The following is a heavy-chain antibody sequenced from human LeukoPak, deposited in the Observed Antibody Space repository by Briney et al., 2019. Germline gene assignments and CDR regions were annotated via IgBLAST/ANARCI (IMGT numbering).Heavy chain of an antibody. CDR3: ARDGRSGYEDL. D-gene: IGHD5-12*01. J-gene: IGHJ5*02. CDR1: GVSIKANSDY. Sequence: SETLSLTCNVSGVSIKANSDYWGWLRQPPGKGLEWIGSIYHVGGTYYNPSLKSRVTISIDTSKNQFSLRLTSVTAADTAIYYCARDGRSGYEDLWGPGTLVTVSS. V-gene: IGHV4-39*07. CDR2: IYHVGGT.